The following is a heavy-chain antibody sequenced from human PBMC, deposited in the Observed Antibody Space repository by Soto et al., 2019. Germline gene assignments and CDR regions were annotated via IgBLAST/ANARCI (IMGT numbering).Heavy chain of an antibody. J-gene: IGHJ6*02. CDR2: IYWDDDK. Sequence: QITLKESGPTLVRPTQTLTLTCTFSGFSLSTGGVGVGWIRQPPGKALEWLALIYWDDDKRYSPSRKSRVTITKDTSKNQVVLTMTNMDPVDTATYYCVHSRCGGDCLQSYSSHYYYGMDVWGQGTTVTVSS. V-gene: IGHV2-5*02. D-gene: IGHD2-21*02. CDR3: VHSRCGGDCLQSYSSHYYYGMDV. CDR1: GFSLSTGGVG.